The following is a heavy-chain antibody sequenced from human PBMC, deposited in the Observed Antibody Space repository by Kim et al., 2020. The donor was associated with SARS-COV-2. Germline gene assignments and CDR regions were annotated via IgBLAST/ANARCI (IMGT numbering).Heavy chain of an antibody. CDR3: ARDSDGKGWFDP. CDR2: IIPIFGTA. D-gene: IGHD3-10*01. J-gene: IGHJ5*02. V-gene: IGHV1-69*13. CDR1: GGTFSSYA. Sequence: SVKVSCKASGGTFSSYAISWVRQAPGQGLEWMGGIIPIFGTANYAQKFQGRVTITADESTSTAYMELSSLRSEDTAVYYCARDSDGKGWFDPWGQGTLVTASS.